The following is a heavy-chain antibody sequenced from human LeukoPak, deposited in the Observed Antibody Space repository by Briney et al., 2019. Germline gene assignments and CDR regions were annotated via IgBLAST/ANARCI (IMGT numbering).Heavy chain of an antibody. J-gene: IGHJ6*02. Sequence: GSSVKVSCKASGDTFSSYAISWVRQAPGQGLEWMGRIIPILGIANYAQKFQGRVTITADKSTSTAYMELSSLRSEDTAVYYCASPPPHGYSNSLYYYYYGMDVWGQGTTVTVSS. CDR1: GDTFSSYA. CDR3: ASPPPHGYSNSLYYYYYGMDV. D-gene: IGHD4-11*01. V-gene: IGHV1-69*04. CDR2: IIPILGIA.